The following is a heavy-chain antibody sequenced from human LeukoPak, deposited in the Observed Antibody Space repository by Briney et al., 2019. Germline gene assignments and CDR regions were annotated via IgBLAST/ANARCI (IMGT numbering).Heavy chain of an antibody. D-gene: IGHD5-18*01. CDR2: IYYSGST. CDR3: ARAQLWLPGYFDY. Sequence: KPSETLSLTCTVSGGSISSYYWSWIRQPPGKGLEWIGYIYYSGSTNYNPSLKSRVTISVDTSKSQFSLKLSSVTAADTAVYYCARAQLWLPGYFDYWGQGTLVTVSS. J-gene: IGHJ4*02. V-gene: IGHV4-59*01. CDR1: GGSISSYY.